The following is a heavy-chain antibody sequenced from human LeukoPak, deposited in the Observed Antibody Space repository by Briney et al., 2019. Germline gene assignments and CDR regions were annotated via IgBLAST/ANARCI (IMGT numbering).Heavy chain of an antibody. CDR2: IYYSGST. CDR3: ARESPGDAFDI. V-gene: IGHV4-59*02. D-gene: IGHD7-27*01. CDR1: GGSVRDNY. Sequence: SETLSLTCAVYGGSVRDNYWSWIRQPPGKGLEWIGYIYYSGSTNYNPSLKSRVTISVDTSKNQFSLKLSSVTAADTAVYYCARESPGDAFDIWGQGTMVTVSS. J-gene: IGHJ3*02.